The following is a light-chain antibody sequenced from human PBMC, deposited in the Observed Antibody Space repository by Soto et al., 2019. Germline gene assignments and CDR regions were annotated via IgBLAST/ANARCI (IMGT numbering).Light chain of an antibody. Sequence: DIQMTQSPSSLSASVGDRVTITCQASQDISNYLNWYQQKLGKAPKLLIYDASNLETGVPSRFSGSGSGTDFTLTISSLQPEDFATYFCQQLNSYPITFGQGTRLEI. CDR2: DAS. CDR3: QQLNSYPIT. V-gene: IGKV1-33*01. CDR1: QDISNY. J-gene: IGKJ5*01.